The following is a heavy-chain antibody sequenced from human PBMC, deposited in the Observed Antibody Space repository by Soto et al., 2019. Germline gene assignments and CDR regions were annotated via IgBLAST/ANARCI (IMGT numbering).Heavy chain of an antibody. V-gene: IGHV4-4*02. Sequence: QVQLQESGPGLVKPSGTLSLTCAVSGGSISSSNWWSWVRQPPGKGLEWIGEIYHSGSTNYNPSRKSRXXIXVXXSKNQFSLKLSSVTAADTAVYYCARVLLAHDAFDIWGQGTMVTVSS. CDR1: GGSISSSNW. D-gene: IGHD2-15*01. CDR2: IYHSGST. CDR3: ARVLLAHDAFDI. J-gene: IGHJ3*02.